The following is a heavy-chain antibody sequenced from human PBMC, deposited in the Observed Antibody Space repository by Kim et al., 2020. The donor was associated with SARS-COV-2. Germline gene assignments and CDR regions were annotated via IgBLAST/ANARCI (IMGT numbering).Heavy chain of an antibody. CDR1: GGSFSGCY. J-gene: IGHJ4*02. Sequence: SETLSLTCTLYGGSFSGCYWSWIRQPPGKGLEWIGEIGQCEGVNYNPSLKSRATISVDMSRNQLSLEMTSVTAADTAVYFCARGQDWAKTGTLWGQGTLVTVSS. CDR2: IGQCEGV. D-gene: IGHD3-9*01. CDR3: ARGQDWAKTGTL. V-gene: IGHV4-34*01.